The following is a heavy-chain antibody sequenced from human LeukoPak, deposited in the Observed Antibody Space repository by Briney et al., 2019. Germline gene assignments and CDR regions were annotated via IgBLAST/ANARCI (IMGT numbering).Heavy chain of an antibody. V-gene: IGHV3-23*01. CDR2: ISDSGDST. CDR1: GFTFSIYA. J-gene: IGHJ4*02. Sequence: PGGSLRLSCAASGFTFSIYAMAWVRQAPGKGLEWVSAISDSGDSTYYADSVKGRFTISRDNSKNTLYLQMNSLRAEDTAVYYCAKAYCGGDCYNDYWGQGTLVTVSS. D-gene: IGHD2-21*02. CDR3: AKAYCGGDCYNDY.